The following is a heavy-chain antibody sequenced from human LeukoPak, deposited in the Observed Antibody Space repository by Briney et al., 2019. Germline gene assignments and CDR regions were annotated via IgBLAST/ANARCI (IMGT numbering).Heavy chain of an antibody. J-gene: IGHJ4*02. CDR3: ARDGTSTDDY. V-gene: IGHV1-18*01. CDR1: GYIFSNFG. Sequence: ASVRVSCKTSGYIFSNFGINWVRQAPGQGLEWMGWISGNNDNPNYGQKFQGRFTVTTDSSTSTAYMELRNLRFDDTAVYYCARDGTSTDDYWGQGTLVTVSS. D-gene: IGHD2-2*01. CDR2: ISGNNDNP.